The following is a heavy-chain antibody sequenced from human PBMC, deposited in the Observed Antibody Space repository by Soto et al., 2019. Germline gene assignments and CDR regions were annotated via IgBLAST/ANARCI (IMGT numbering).Heavy chain of an antibody. V-gene: IGHV3-64*01. CDR3: ARAPAVATYGMDV. Sequence: EVQLVESGGGLVQPGGSLRLSCAASGFTFSSYAMHWVRQAPGKGLEYVSAISSNGGSTYYATSVKGRFTISRDNSKNPLCLQMGSLRAEDMAVYYGARAPAVATYGMDVWGQGTTVTVAS. D-gene: IGHD6-19*01. CDR2: ISSNGGST. CDR1: GFTFSSYA. J-gene: IGHJ6*02.